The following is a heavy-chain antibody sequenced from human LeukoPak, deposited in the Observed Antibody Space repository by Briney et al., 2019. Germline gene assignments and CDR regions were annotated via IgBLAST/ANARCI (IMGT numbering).Heavy chain of an antibody. CDR3: ARDRAYFYDSRESNAFDI. J-gene: IGHJ3*02. CDR1: GFTVSSNY. V-gene: IGHV3-53*01. CDR2: INSRGAT. Sequence: GSLRLSCAASGFTVSSNYMSWVRQAPGKGLEWVSVINSRGATYYGDSVRGRFTISRDNSKNTLYLQMNSLRAEDTAVYYCARDRAYFYDSRESNAFDIWGQGTMVTVSS. D-gene: IGHD3-22*01.